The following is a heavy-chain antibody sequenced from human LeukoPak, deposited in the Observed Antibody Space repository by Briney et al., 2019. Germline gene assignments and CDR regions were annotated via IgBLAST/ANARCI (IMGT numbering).Heavy chain of an antibody. Sequence: SETLSLTCAVYGGSFSGYYWSWIRQPPGKGLEWIGEINHSGSTNYNPSLKSRVTISVDTSKNQFSLKLSSVTAADTAVYYCARAAAGMWGQGTLVTVSS. CDR2: INHSGST. J-gene: IGHJ4*02. CDR3: ARAAAGM. V-gene: IGHV4-34*01. D-gene: IGHD6-13*01. CDR1: GGSFSGYY.